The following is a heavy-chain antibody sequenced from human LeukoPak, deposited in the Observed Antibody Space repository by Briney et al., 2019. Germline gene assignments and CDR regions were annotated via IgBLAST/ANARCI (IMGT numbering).Heavy chain of an antibody. V-gene: IGHV1-18*01. D-gene: IGHD2-8*01. CDR2: ISAYNGNT. CDR1: GYTFTSYG. CDR3: ARDGSCTNGVCHHNWFDP. J-gene: IGHJ5*02. Sequence: GASVKVSCKASGYTFTSYGISWVRQAPGQGLEWMGWISAYNGNTNYAQKLQGRVTMTTDTSTSTAYMELRSLRSDDTAVYYCARDGSCTNGVCHHNWFDPWGQGTLVTVSS.